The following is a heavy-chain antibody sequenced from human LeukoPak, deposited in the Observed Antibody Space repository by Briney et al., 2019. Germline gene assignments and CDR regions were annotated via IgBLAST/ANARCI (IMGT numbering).Heavy chain of an antibody. CDR1: GGSISSSSYY. Sequence: PSETRSLTCTVSGGSISSSSYYWGWIRQPPGKGLEWIGSIYYSGSTYYNPSLKSRVTISVDTSKNQFSLKLSSVTAADTAVYYCARGVRSSAGRYYFDYWGQGTLVTVSS. D-gene: IGHD6-6*01. V-gene: IGHV4-39*07. J-gene: IGHJ4*02. CDR2: IYYSGST. CDR3: ARGVRSSAGRYYFDY.